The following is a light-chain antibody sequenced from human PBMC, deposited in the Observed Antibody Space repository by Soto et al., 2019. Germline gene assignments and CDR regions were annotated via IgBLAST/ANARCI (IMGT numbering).Light chain of an antibody. J-gene: IGKJ4*01. CDR3: QQYGSSPPLT. Sequence: EIVLTQSPGTLSLSPLERATLSCMSVQSVSSSYLAWYQQKPGQAPRLLIYGASSRATGIPDRFSGSGSGTDFTLTISRLEPEDFAVYYCQQYGSSPPLTFGGGTKVDIK. V-gene: IGKV3-20*01. CDR1: QSVSSSY. CDR2: GAS.